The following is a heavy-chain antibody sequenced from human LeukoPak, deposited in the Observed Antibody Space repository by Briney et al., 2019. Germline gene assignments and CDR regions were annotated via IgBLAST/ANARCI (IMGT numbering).Heavy chain of an antibody. CDR2: IYYSGST. CDR1: GGSISPYY. D-gene: IGHD3-22*01. Sequence: SETLSLTCTVSGGSISPYYWSWIRQPPGKGLEWIGSIYYSGSTHYNPSLKSRVTISVDTSKNQFSLKLSSVTAADTAVYYCAVPHSSSGYYFRSEQVTDRDDAFDIWGQGTMVTVSS. J-gene: IGHJ3*02. CDR3: AVPHSSSGYYFRSEQVTDRDDAFDI. V-gene: IGHV4-59*12.